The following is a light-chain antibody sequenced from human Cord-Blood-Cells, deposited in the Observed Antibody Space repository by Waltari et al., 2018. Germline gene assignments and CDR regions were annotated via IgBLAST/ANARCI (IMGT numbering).Light chain of an antibody. CDR3: QQYNSYSQT. CDR1: QSISSW. V-gene: IGKV1-5*03. Sequence: DIQMTQSPSTLSASVEDRVTITCRASQSISSWLAWYQQKPGKAPKLLIYKASSLESGVPSRFSGSGSGTEFTLTISSLQPDDCATYYCQQYNSYSQTFGQGTKVEIK. CDR2: KAS. J-gene: IGKJ1*01.